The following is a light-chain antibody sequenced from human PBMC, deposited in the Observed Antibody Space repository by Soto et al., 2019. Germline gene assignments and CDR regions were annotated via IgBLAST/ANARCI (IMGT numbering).Light chain of an antibody. CDR1: QGISNY. J-gene: IGKJ1*01. CDR3: QKYNSPPWT. V-gene: IGKV1-27*01. Sequence: DIHMTQSPSCLSASVGDRVTITCRASQGISNYLAWYQQKPGKVPKLLIYAASTLQPGVPSRFSGSGSGTDFTLTIGSLQSEDVATYYCQKYNSPPWTFGQGTKVEVK. CDR2: AAS.